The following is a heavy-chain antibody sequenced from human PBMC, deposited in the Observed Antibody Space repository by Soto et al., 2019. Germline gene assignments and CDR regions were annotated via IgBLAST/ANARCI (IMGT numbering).Heavy chain of an antibody. V-gene: IGHV3-74*01. Sequence: PGGSLRLSCAASGFTFSTYWMHWVRQTPGKGLVWVSRINSDGSSTSYADSVKGRFTISRDNARNTLHLQMNSLRVEDTAVYYYGKVLPQDGFDIWGQGTMVTVSS. CDR1: GFTFSTYW. J-gene: IGHJ3*02. CDR3: GKVLPQDGFDI. CDR2: INSDGSST.